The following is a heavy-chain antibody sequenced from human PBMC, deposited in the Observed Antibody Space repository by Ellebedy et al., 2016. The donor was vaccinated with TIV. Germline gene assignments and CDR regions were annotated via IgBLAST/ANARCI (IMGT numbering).Heavy chain of an antibody. CDR2: INHSGST. Sequence: SETLSLTCTVSGGSISSGGYYWSWIRQPPGKGLEWIGEINHSGSTNYNPSLRSRVTILVETSKNQFSLKLRSVTAADTAVYYCARGGGGSSGYYYGYWGQGTLVTVSS. J-gene: IGHJ4*02. V-gene: IGHV4-39*07. CDR1: GGSISSGGYY. D-gene: IGHD3-22*01. CDR3: ARGGGGSSGYYYGY.